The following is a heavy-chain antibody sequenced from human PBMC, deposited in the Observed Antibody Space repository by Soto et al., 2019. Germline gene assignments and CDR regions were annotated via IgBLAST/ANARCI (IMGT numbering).Heavy chain of an antibody. Sequence: QTLSLTCAISGDSGSRNSAGWNWIRQSPSRGLEWLGRTYYRSKWYNDYALSVKGRITINPDTSKNQFSLQLNSVTPEDTAVYYCARDLIDGVFVYWGPGTPVSVP. CDR2: TYYRSKWYN. CDR3: ARDLIDGVFVY. J-gene: IGHJ4*02. V-gene: IGHV6-1*01. CDR1: GDSGSRNSAG. D-gene: IGHD3-3*01.